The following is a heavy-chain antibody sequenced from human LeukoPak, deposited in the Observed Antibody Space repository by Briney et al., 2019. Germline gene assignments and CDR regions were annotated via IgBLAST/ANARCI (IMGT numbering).Heavy chain of an antibody. V-gene: IGHV4-59*08. CDR2: IHYSGST. CDR3: ARHVGGTTYDY. D-gene: IGHD1-1*01. J-gene: IGHJ4*02. CDR1: GDSISSYY. Sequence: SETVSLTCTVSGDSISSYYWSWIRQPPGKGLEWIGYIHYSGSTNYNPSLKSRVTISVDTSKNQFSLKVSSVTAADTAVYYCARHVGGTTYDYWGQGTLVTVSS.